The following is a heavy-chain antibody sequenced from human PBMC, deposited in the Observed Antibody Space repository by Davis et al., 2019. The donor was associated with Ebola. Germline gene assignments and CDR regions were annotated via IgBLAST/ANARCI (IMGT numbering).Heavy chain of an antibody. D-gene: IGHD4-17*01. CDR3: ASTVTTPGYYYGMDV. J-gene: IGHJ6*02. CDR2: IYHSGST. V-gene: IGHV4-4*02. Sequence: SETLSLTCAVSGDSISSSNWWSWVRQPPGKGLEWIGEIYHSGSTYYNPSLKSRVTISVDTSKNQFSLKLSSVTAADTAVYYCASTVTTPGYYYGMDVWGQGTTVTVSS. CDR1: GDSISSSNW.